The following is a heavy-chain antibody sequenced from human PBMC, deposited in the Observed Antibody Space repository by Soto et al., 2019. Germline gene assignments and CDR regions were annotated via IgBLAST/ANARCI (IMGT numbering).Heavy chain of an antibody. J-gene: IGHJ2*01. Sequence: QVQLQESGPGLVKPSQTLSLTCTVSGGSISSGGYYWSWIRQHPGKGLEWIGYIYYSGSTYYNPSFTSRVTISVDTSKNQFSLKLSSVTAADTAVYYCARYGPYSSGLDYPGYFDLWGRGTLVTVSS. CDR3: ARYGPYSSGLDYPGYFDL. CDR2: IYYSGST. CDR1: GGSISSGGYY. D-gene: IGHD6-19*01. V-gene: IGHV4-31*03.